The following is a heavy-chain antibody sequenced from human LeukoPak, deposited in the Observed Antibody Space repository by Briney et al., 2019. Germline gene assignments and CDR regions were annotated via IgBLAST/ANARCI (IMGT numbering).Heavy chain of an antibody. J-gene: IGHJ4*02. V-gene: IGHV4-4*09. Sequence: SETLSLTCTVSGDSISSYYWSWIRQPPGKGLEWIGYIYTSGGTNYIPSLKGRVTISIDTTKNQFSLKLSSVTAADSAVYYCARLTRLSTSPDRYYLDYWGQGTLVTVSS. CDR2: IYTSGGT. CDR3: ARLTRLSTSPDRYYLDY. CDR1: GDSISSYY. D-gene: IGHD6-6*01.